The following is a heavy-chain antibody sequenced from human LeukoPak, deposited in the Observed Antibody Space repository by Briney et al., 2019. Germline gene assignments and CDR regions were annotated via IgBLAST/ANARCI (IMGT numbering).Heavy chain of an antibody. D-gene: IGHD6-19*01. Sequence: GGSLRLSCAASGFTFSDYYMSWIRQAPGKGLEWVSYISSSGSTIYYADSVKGRLTISRDNAKNSLYLQMNSLRAEDTAVYYCARDRVAVAAPYNWFDPWGQGTLVTVSS. CDR3: ARDRVAVAAPYNWFDP. CDR1: GFTFSDYY. J-gene: IGHJ5*02. CDR2: ISSSGSTI. V-gene: IGHV3-11*01.